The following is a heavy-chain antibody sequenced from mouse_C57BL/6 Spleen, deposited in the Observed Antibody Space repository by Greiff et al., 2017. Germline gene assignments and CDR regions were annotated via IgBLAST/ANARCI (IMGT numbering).Heavy chain of an antibody. D-gene: IGHD2-5*01. CDR1: GFTFTSYG. J-gene: IGHJ2*01. CDR2: IYIGNGYT. Sequence: EVKLQQSGAELVRPGSSVKMSCKTSGFTFTSYGINWVKQRPGQGLEWIGYIYIGNGYTEYNEKIKGMATLTSDTSSSTAYMQLSSLTFEDSAIYFCDNGSSNYSIDYWGQGTTLTVSS. CDR3: DNGSSNYSIDY. V-gene: IGHV1-58*01.